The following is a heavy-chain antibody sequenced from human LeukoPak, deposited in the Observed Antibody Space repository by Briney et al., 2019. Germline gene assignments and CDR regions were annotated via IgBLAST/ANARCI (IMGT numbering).Heavy chain of an antibody. CDR2: MKINSGNT. CDR1: GYTFINYD. J-gene: IGHJ5*02. CDR3: ARGEGNWFDP. V-gene: IGHV1-8*01. Sequence: ASVKVSCKASGYTFINYDINWVRQASGQGLEWMGWMKINSGNTGYAQKFQGRVTMTRNISKSTAYMELSGLRSEDTAVYYCARGEGNWFDPWGQGTLVTVSS.